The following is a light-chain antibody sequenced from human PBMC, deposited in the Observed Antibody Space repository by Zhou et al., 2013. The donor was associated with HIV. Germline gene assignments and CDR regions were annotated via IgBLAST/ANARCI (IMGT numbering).Light chain of an antibody. J-gene: IGKJ4*01. V-gene: IGKV1-5*03. Sequence: IQMTQSPSTLSASVGDRVTITCRASESIDKWLAWYQQKPGRAPKLLIYQISTLQTGVPSRFSGSGSGTDFTLTISRLEPEDFAVYYCQQYATVPLTFGGGTKVELK. CDR1: ESIDKW. CDR2: QIS. CDR3: QQYATVPLT.